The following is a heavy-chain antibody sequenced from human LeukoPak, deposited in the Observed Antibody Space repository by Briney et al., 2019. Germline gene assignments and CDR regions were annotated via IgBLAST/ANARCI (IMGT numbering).Heavy chain of an antibody. Sequence: SETLSLTCTVSGGSISSSSDYWGWVRQPPGRGLEWIGRIHYTGITYYNPTLESRLTISVDTSKNQFSLKLSSVTAADKAVFYCVRIAADHPKNYFHYGMDVWGQGTTVTVSS. CDR1: GGSISSSSDY. V-gene: IGHV4-39*01. J-gene: IGHJ6*02. D-gene: IGHD6-25*01. CDR3: VRIAADHPKNYFHYGMDV. CDR2: IHYTGIT.